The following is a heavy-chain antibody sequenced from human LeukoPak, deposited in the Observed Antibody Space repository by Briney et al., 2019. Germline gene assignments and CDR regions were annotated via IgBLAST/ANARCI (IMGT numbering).Heavy chain of an antibody. J-gene: IGHJ6*02. Sequence: ASVKVSCKASGGTFSKYTISWVRQRPGQGLEWMGGIIPIFGTANYAQKFQGRVTITADESTSTAYMELSSLRSEDTAVYYCAREGIAAADYYYYGMDVWGQGTTVTVSS. CDR1: GGTFSKYT. CDR3: AREGIAAADYYYYGMDV. D-gene: IGHD6-13*01. V-gene: IGHV1-69*13. CDR2: IIPIFGTA.